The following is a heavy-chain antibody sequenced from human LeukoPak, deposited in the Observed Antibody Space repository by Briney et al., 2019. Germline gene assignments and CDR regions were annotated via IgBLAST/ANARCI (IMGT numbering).Heavy chain of an antibody. J-gene: IGHJ4*02. V-gene: IGHV3-48*02. D-gene: IGHD2-2*01. Sequence: GGSLRLSCVVSGFTVSGYSMNWVRQAPGKGLEWVAYLRYNGETKYHADSVKGRFTISRDNAKNSLYLQMNSLRDEDTAVYYCVRDPDALDYWGQGTLVTVSS. CDR1: GFTVSGYS. CDR3: VRDPDALDY. CDR2: LRYNGETK.